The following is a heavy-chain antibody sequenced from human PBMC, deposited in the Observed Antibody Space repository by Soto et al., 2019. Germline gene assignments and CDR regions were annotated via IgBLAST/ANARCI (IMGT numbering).Heavy chain of an antibody. CDR3: ARHYCSSTSCYAHFDY. CDR2: IYYSGST. Sequence: SSETLSLTCTVSGGSISSYYWSWIRQPPGKRLEWIGYIYYSGSTNYNPSLKSRVTISVDTSKNQFSLKLSSVTAADTAVYYCARHYCSSTSCYAHFDYWGQGTLVTVSS. J-gene: IGHJ4*02. CDR1: GGSISSYY. D-gene: IGHD2-2*01. V-gene: IGHV4-59*08.